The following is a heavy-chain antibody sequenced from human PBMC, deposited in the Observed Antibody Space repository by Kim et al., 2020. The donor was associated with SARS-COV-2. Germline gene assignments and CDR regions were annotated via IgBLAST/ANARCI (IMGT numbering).Heavy chain of an antibody. Sequence: GGSLRLSCAASGFTFSSYGMHWVRQAPGKGLEWVAVISYDGSNKYYADSVKGRFTISRDNSKNTLYLQMNSLRAEDTAVYYCAKDHKPLRLLWFGETVGGFDYWGQGTLVTVSS. CDR3: AKDHKPLRLLWFGETVGGFDY. CDR2: ISYDGSNK. CDR1: GFTFSSYG. J-gene: IGHJ4*02. D-gene: IGHD3-10*01. V-gene: IGHV3-30*18.